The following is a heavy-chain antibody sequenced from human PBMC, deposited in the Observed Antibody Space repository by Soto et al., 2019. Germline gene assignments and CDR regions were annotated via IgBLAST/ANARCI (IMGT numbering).Heavy chain of an antibody. Sequence: QVQLVQCGAELKKTGSSVKVSCRASGDTFSSYAVNWVRQAPGRGLEWMGRIITVLGTTDYAQNFKGRLTITAEKSTKTVYMELSSLRSEDTAVYYCARRRYCGYDCYHKHYYGMDVWGQGTTVTVAS. CDR2: IITVLGTT. D-gene: IGHD2-21*01. J-gene: IGHJ6*02. CDR1: GDTFSSYA. CDR3: ARRRYCGYDCYHKHYYGMDV. V-gene: IGHV1-69*08.